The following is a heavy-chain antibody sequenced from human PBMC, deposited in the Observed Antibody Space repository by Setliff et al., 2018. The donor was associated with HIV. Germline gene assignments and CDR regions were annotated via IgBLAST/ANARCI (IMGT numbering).Heavy chain of an antibody. CDR1: GYTLTSYD. J-gene: IGHJ2*01. CDR2: IIPIFATT. CDR3: VRVGPWY. Sequence: SVKVSCKASGYTLTSYDINWVRQATGQGLEWMGGIIPIFATTNYAQKFQDRFKITTDESTSTAYMELSSLRSDDTAVYYCVRVGPWY. V-gene: IGHV1-69*05.